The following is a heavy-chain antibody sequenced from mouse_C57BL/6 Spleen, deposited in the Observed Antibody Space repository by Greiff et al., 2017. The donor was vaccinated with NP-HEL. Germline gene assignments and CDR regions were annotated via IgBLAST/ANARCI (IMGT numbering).Heavy chain of an antibody. Sequence: QVQLQQSGPELVKPGASVKISCKASGYAFSSSWMNWVKQRPGKGLEWIGRIYPGDGDTNYNGKFKGKATLTADKSSSTAYMQLSSLTSEDSAVYFCARRGLDYAMDYWGQGTSVTVAS. CDR1: GYAFSSSW. CDR3: ARRGLDYAMDY. D-gene: IGHD2-13*01. V-gene: IGHV1-82*01. J-gene: IGHJ4*01. CDR2: IYPGDGDT.